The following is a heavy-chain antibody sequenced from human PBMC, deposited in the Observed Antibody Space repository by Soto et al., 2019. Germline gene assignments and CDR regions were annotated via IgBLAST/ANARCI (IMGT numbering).Heavy chain of an antibody. CDR3: ASSRYEARYVMDV. CDR2: IYPGDSDT. V-gene: IGHV5-51*01. Sequence: GESLKISCKGSGYSFTSDWIGWVRQMPVKGLEWMGIIYPGDSDTRYSPSFQGQVTISADKSISTAYLQWSSLKASDTAMYYCASSRYEARYVMDVWGQGTTVTVSS. CDR1: GYSFTSDW. D-gene: IGHD3-3*01. J-gene: IGHJ6*02.